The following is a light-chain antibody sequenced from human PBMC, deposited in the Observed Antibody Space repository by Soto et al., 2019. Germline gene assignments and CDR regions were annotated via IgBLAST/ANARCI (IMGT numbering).Light chain of an antibody. J-gene: IGKJ2*01. CDR2: GAS. V-gene: IGKV3-20*01. CDR1: QSVSSNY. Sequence: EIVLTQSPGTLSLSPGERGTLSCRASQSVSSNYLAWYQQKPGQAPRLLIYGASSRATGIPDRFSGSGSGTDFTLTISRLEPEDFEVYYCQQYGYSPHTFGQGTKLEIK. CDR3: QQYGYSPHT.